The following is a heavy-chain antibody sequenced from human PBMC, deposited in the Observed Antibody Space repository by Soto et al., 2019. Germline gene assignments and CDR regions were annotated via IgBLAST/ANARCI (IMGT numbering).Heavy chain of an antibody. D-gene: IGHD3-22*01. CDR1: GGSISSGGYY. Sequence: QVQLQESGPGLVKPSQTLSLTCTVSGGSISSGGYYWSWIRQHPGKGLEWIGYIYYSGSTYYNPSLTSRVTISVXTXKXXFSLKLSSVTAADTAVYYCARVGCYDGSGYNAFGVWGQGTLVTVSS. V-gene: IGHV4-31*03. J-gene: IGHJ3*01. CDR3: ARVGCYDGSGYNAFGV. CDR2: IYYSGST.